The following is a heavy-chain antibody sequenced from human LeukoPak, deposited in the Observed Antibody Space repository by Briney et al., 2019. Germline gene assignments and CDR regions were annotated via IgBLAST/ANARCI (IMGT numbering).Heavy chain of an antibody. CDR2: ISTSSSTI. Sequence: GGSLRLSCAASGFTFSSHSMNWVRQAPGKGLEWISYISTSSSTIHYADSVKGRFTISRDNSKNTLYLQMNSLRAEDTAVYYCARVRDSYSSSWYGNWFDPWGQGTLVTVSS. CDR3: ARVRDSYSSSWYGNWFDP. J-gene: IGHJ5*02. D-gene: IGHD6-13*01. V-gene: IGHV3-48*01. CDR1: GFTFSSHS.